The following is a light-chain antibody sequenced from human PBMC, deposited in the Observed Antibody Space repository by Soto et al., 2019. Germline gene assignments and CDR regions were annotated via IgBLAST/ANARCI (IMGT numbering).Light chain of an antibody. CDR1: SSDVGGYKY. CDR2: DVT. Sequence: QSALTQPASVSGSPGQSITISCTGTSSDVGGYKYVSWYQQHPDKAPKLIMYDVTNRPSGISNRFSGSKSGNTASLTISGLQAEDEADYYCSSYTSSSSYVFGTGTKVTVL. V-gene: IGLV2-14*01. CDR3: SSYTSSSSYV. J-gene: IGLJ1*01.